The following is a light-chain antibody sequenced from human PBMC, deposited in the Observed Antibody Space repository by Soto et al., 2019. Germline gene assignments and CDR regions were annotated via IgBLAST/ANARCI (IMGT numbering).Light chain of an antibody. J-gene: IGKJ5*01. CDR1: QSVSSAY. Sequence: EIVLTQSPGTLSLSPGERATFSCRASQSVSSAYIAWYQQKRGQAPRRLIYGASIRDTGIPDRFSGSGSGTDFTLTISSLEPEDFAVYYCQQRHMWPITFGQGTRLEI. V-gene: IGKV3D-20*02. CDR2: GAS. CDR3: QQRHMWPIT.